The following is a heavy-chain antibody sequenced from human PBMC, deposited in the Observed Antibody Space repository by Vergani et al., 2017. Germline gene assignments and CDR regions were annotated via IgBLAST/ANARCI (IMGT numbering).Heavy chain of an antibody. CDR1: GGTFSSYA. CDR2: IIPILGMA. CDR3: AGERHYYGSGRETTRYYYYGMDV. V-gene: IGHV1-69*04. J-gene: IGHJ6*02. D-gene: IGHD3-10*01. Sequence: QVQLVQSGAEVKKPGSSVKVSCKASGGTFSSYAISWVRQAPGQGLEWMGRIIPILGMANYAQKFQGRVTITADKSTSTAYMGLSSLRSEDTAGYYCAGERHYYGSGRETTRYYYYGMDVWGQGTTVTVSS.